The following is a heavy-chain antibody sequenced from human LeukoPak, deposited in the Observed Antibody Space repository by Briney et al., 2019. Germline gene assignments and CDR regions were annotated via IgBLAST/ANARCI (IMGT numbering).Heavy chain of an antibody. CDR1: GFTFSSYG. D-gene: IGHD4/OR15-4a*01. J-gene: IGHJ4*02. CDR2: IRYDGIHE. CDR3: AKDRQDYGAH. V-gene: IGHV3-30*02. Sequence: GGSLRLSCAASGFTFSSYGFHWVRQAPGKGLEWVAFIRYDGIHEFYADSVKGRFIVSRDNSKNTLFLQMNSLRAEGAAVYYCAKDRQDYGAHWGQGALVTVSS.